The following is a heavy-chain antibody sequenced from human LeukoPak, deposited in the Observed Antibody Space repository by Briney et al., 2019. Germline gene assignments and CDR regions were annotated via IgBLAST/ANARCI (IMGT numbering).Heavy chain of an antibody. CDR1: GFTFSSYD. Sequence: PGGSLTLSCAASGFTFSSYDIHWVRQPPGKGLEWVAFIRYDGSNKYFADSVRGRFTLSRDNSNNTLYLQMNSLRAEDTAVYFCAKGSKAVLFTRDHYMDVWGKGTTVTISS. J-gene: IGHJ6*03. D-gene: IGHD6-19*01. CDR3: AKGSKAVLFTRDHYMDV. CDR2: IRYDGSNK. V-gene: IGHV3-30*02.